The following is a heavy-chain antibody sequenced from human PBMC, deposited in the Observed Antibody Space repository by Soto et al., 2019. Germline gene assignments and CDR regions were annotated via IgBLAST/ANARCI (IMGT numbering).Heavy chain of an antibody. J-gene: IGHJ4*02. Sequence: GESLKISCKGSGYTYSTYWIGWVRQMPVKGLEWMGIIYPGDSDTRYGPSFQGQVTISADKSTRTAYLQWSSLKASDTAMYFCASSEYYGSGNFFTPFHYWGQGSQVTVSS. D-gene: IGHD3-10*01. CDR1: GYTYSTYW. CDR3: ASSEYYGSGNFFTPFHY. CDR2: IYPGDSDT. V-gene: IGHV5-51*01.